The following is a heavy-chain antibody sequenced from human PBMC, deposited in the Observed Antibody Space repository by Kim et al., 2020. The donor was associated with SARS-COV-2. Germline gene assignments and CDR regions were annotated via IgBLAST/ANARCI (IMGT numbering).Heavy chain of an antibody. Sequence: SYKYYADSLKGRITISRDKSRNTLTLQMNGLRPEDTALYYCAKDYSGTLNFWGQGKLVTVSS. CDR3: AKDYSGTLNF. CDR2: SYK. D-gene: IGHD1-26*01. V-gene: IGHV3-30*02. J-gene: IGHJ4*02.